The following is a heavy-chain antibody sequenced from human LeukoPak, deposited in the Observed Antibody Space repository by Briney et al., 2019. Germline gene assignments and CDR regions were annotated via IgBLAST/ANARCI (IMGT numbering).Heavy chain of an antibody. CDR1: GYTFSSYA. CDR3: AKDRLRWLRGPDDYMDV. Sequence: GGSLRPSCAASGYTFSSYAMSWVRQAPGKGLEWVSGISGRDASSGSDASTDYADSVKGWFTISRDNPKNTVYLQMNSLRVEDTAVYYCAKDRLRWLRGPDDYMDVWGKGTTVTVSS. J-gene: IGHJ6*03. D-gene: IGHD4-17*01. CDR2: ISGRDASSGSDAST. V-gene: IGHV3-21*04.